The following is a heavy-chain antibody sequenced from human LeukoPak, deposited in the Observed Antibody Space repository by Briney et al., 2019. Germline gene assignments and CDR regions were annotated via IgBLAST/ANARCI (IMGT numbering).Heavy chain of an antibody. CDR2: IIPIFGTA. J-gene: IGHJ6*02. CDR3: ARGWGGSIVATIYGMDV. V-gene: IGHV1-69*13. CDR1: GGTFSSYA. D-gene: IGHD5-12*01. Sequence: ASVKVSCKASGGTFSSYAISWARQAPGQGLEWMGGIIPIFGTANYAQKFQGRVTITADESTSTAYMELSSLRSEDTAVYYCARGWGGSIVATIYGMDVWGQGTTVTVSS.